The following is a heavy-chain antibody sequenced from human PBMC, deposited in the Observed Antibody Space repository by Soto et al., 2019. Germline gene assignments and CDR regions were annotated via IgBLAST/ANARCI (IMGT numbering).Heavy chain of an antibody. V-gene: IGHV3-48*01. CDR1: GFTFSSYS. CDR3: ARVSRYGDYDFDY. Sequence: GGSLRLSCAASGFTFSSYSMNWVRQAPGKGLEWVSYISSSSSTIYYADSVKGRFTISRDNAKNSLYLQMNSLRAEDTAVYYCARVSRYGDYDFDYWGQGTLVTVSS. D-gene: IGHD4-17*01. J-gene: IGHJ4*02. CDR2: ISSSSSTI.